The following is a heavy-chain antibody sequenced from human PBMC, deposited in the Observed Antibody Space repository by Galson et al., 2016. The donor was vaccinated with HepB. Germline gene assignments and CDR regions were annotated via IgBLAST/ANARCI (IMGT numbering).Heavy chain of an antibody. CDR2: IHYTGGT. D-gene: IGHD3-3*01. CDR1: GCSISSGVYY. Sequence: TLSLTCTVSGCSISSGVYYWSWVRQHPGKGLEWIGYIHYTGGTYYNSSLKSRVTISVDTSKNQFSLKLSSVTAADTAVYYCARNYDFWSGYYVLDYWGQGTLVTVSS. CDR3: ARNYDFWSGYYVLDY. V-gene: IGHV4-31*03. J-gene: IGHJ4*02.